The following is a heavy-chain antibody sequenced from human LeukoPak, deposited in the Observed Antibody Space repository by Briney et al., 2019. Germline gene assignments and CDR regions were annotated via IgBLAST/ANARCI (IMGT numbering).Heavy chain of an antibody. V-gene: IGHV4-39*01. Sequence: PSETLSLTCTVSGGSISSSSYYWGWIRQPPGKGLEWIGSIYYSGSTYYNPSLKCRVTISVDTSKNQFSLKLSSVTAADTAIYYCACYYYDSSGYFDYWGQGTLVTVSS. CDR3: ACYYYDSSGYFDY. CDR2: IYYSGST. CDR1: GGSISSSSYY. J-gene: IGHJ4*02. D-gene: IGHD3-22*01.